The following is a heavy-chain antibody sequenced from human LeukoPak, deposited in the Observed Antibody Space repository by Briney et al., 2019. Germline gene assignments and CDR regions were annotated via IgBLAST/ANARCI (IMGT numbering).Heavy chain of an antibody. CDR2: MNPNSGNT. J-gene: IGHJ5*02. CDR1: GYTFTSYD. V-gene: IGHV1-8*01. D-gene: IGHD3-22*01. Sequence: GASVKVSCKASGYTFTSYDINWVRQAAGQGLEWMGWMNPNSGNTGYAQKFQGRVTMTRNTSISTAYMELSSLRSEDTAVYYCARLNYYDSYLDPWGQGTLVTVPS. CDR3: ARLNYYDSYLDP.